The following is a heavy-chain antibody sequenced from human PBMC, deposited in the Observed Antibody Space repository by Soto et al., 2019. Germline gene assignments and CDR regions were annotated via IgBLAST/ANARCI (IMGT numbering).Heavy chain of an antibody. V-gene: IGHV4-34*01. J-gene: IGHJ5*02. CDR2: INHSGST. CDR1: GGSFSGYY. CDR3: AKEKDYDFTWGSDRYTSHH. Sequence: SETLSLTCAVYGGSFSGYYWSWIRQPPGKGLEWIGEINHSGSTNYNPSLKSRVTISVDTSKNQFSLKLSSVTAEDSAIYYCAKEKDYDFTWGSDRYTSHHWGRGTLVTVSS. D-gene: IGHD3-16*02.